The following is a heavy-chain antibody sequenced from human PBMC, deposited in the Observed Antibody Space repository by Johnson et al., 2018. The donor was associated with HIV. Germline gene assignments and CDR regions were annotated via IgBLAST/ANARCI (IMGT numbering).Heavy chain of an antibody. Sequence: VQLVESGGGLVKPGGSLRLSCAASGFTFSDYYMSWIRQAPGKGLEWVSYISSSGSTIYYADSVKGRFTISRDNAKNSLYLQMNSLRAEDTAVYYCARATNSDNWNLASSLDDAFNIWGQGTMVTVSS. J-gene: IGHJ3*02. CDR2: ISSSGSTI. D-gene: IGHD1-1*01. CDR1: GFTFSDYY. CDR3: ARATNSDNWNLASSLDDAFNI. V-gene: IGHV3-11*04.